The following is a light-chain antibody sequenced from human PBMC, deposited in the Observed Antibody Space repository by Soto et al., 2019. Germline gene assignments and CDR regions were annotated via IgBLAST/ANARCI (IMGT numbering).Light chain of an antibody. V-gene: IGKV1-39*01. CDR1: QSISSY. J-gene: IGKJ1*01. Sequence: EIPLSPSPSTQSASVGGGGTVSCWASQSISSYLNWYQQKPGQAPKLLIYAASSLQSGVPSRFSGSESGTDCTLTIRSLQPEDFALYYCQQRYTAPGTYGQGTKVDIK. CDR3: QQRYTAPGT. CDR2: AAS.